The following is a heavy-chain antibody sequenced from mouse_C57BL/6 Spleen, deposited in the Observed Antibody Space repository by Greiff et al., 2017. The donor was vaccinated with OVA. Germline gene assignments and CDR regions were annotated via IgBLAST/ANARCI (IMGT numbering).Heavy chain of an antibody. CDR1: GFSLSTFGMG. CDR3: ARIYYGSSHWYFDV. J-gene: IGHJ1*03. D-gene: IGHD1-1*01. CDR2: LWWDDAK. V-gene: IGHV8-8*01. Sequence: QVTLKESGPGILQPSQTLSLTCSFSGFSLSTFGMGVGWIRQPSGKGLEWLAHLWWDDAKYYNPALKSRLTISKDTSKNQVFLKIANVDTADTATYYCARIYYGSSHWYFDVWGTGTTVTVSS.